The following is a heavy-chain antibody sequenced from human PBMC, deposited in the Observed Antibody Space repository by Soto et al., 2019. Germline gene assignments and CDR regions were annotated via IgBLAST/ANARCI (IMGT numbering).Heavy chain of an antibody. CDR2: ISAYNGNT. CDR3: ARDRRGMEAVRPPTSWFVL. Sequence: ASVKVSCKASGYTFTSYGISWVRQAPGQGLEWMGWISAYNGNTNYAQKLQGRVTMTTDTSTSTAYMELRSLRSDDTAVYYCARDRRGMEAVRPPTSWFVLWGQGTLVTLSS. J-gene: IGHJ5*02. V-gene: IGHV1-18*01. D-gene: IGHD6-13*01. CDR1: GYTFTSYG.